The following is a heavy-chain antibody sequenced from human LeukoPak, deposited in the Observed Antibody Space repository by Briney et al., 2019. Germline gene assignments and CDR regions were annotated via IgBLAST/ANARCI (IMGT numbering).Heavy chain of an antibody. CDR3: AREPYGSGSYGVDY. D-gene: IGHD3-10*01. V-gene: IGHV3-20*04. J-gene: IGHJ4*02. Sequence: PGGSLRLSCAASGFTFDDYGMSWVRQAPRKGLEWVSGINWNGGSTGYADSVKGRFTISRDNAKNSLYLQMNSLRAEDTALYYCAREPYGSGSYGVDYWGQGTLVTVSS. CDR1: GFTFDDYG. CDR2: INWNGGST.